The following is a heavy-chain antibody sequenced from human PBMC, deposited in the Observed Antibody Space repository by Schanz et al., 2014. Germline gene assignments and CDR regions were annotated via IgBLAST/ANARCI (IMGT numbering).Heavy chain of an antibody. J-gene: IGHJ4*02. CDR1: GYTFISYG. D-gene: IGHD3-22*01. CDR2: SSPHNGYT. CDR3: ARSNYYDNSDYYNSFDY. V-gene: IGHV1-18*04. Sequence: QVQLVQSGAEVKKPGASVKVSCKASGYTFISYGISWVRQAPGQGLEWMGWSSPHNGYTNFAQKFKGRVTNTADKSTSTAYMDLSSLRPEDTAVYYCARSNYYDNSDYYNSFDYWGQGTLVTVSS.